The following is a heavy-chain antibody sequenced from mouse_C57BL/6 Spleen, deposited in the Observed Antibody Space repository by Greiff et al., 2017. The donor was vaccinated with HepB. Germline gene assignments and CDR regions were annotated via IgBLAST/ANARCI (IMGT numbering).Heavy chain of an antibody. CDR1: GYSFTGSF. CDR3: ARSMDYGWGDY. Sequence: GYSFTGSFMNWVKQSHGKSLEWIGRINPYNGYTFYNQKFKGKATLTVDKSSSTAHMELLSLTSEDFAVYYCARSMDYGWGDYWGQGTSVTVSS. V-gene: IGHV1-37*01. CDR2: INPYNGYT. J-gene: IGHJ4*01. D-gene: IGHD1-1*01.